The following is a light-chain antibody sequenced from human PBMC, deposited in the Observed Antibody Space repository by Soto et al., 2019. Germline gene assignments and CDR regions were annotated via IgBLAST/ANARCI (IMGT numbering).Light chain of an antibody. J-gene: IGKJ5*01. CDR2: DAS. CDR3: QQRSNWPT. V-gene: IGKV3-11*01. CDR1: QSISFY. Sequence: EIVLTQSPATLSLSPGERATLSCRASQSISFYLTWYQHTPGQAPRLLIYDASNTATGTPARFSGSGYGTDFTLTISSLEPEDFAVYYCQQRSNWPTFGQGTRLEIK.